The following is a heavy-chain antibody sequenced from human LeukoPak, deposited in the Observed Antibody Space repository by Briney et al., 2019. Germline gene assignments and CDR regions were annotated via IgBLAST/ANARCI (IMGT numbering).Heavy chain of an antibody. V-gene: IGHV1-18*01. Sequence: GASVKVSCKASGYTFTSYGISWVRQAPGQGLEWMGWISAYNGNTNYAQKLQGRVTMTTDTSTSTAYMELRSLRSDDTAVYYCARDRDTYYDFWGGYSYYYYYGMDVWGQGTTVTVSS. CDR2: ISAYNGNT. D-gene: IGHD3-3*01. J-gene: IGHJ6*02. CDR1: GYTFTSYG. CDR3: ARDRDTYYDFWGGYSYYYYYGMDV.